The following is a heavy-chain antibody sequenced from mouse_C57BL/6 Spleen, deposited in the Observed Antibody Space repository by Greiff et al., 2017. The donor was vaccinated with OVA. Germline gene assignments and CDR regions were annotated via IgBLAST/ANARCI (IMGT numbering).Heavy chain of an antibody. D-gene: IGHD1-1*01. CDR3: ARKGDYGIPPFAY. J-gene: IGHJ3*01. CDR2: IWSGGST. CDR1: GFSLTSYG. V-gene: IGHV2-2*01. Sequence: QVQLKESGPGLVQPSQSLSITCTVSGFSLTSYGVHWVRQSPGKGLEWLGVIWSGGSTDYNAAFISRLSISKDNSKSQVFFKMNSLQADDTAIYYCARKGDYGIPPFAYWGQGTLVTVSA.